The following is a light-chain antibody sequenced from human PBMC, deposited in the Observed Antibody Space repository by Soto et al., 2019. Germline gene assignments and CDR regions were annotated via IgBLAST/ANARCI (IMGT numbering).Light chain of an antibody. CDR1: SSDVVGYNY. Sequence: QSALTQPPSASGSPGQSVTISCTGTSSDVVGYNYVSWYQQHPGKAPKLMIHEVSKRPSGVPDRFSGSKSGNTASLSVSGLQAEDEDDYYCSSYAGSKNWGVFGTGTKLTVL. CDR2: EVS. V-gene: IGLV2-8*01. J-gene: IGLJ1*01. CDR3: SSYAGSKNWGV.